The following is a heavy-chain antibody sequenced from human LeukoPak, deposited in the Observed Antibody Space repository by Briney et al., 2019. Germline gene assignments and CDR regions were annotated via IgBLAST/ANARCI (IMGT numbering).Heavy chain of an antibody. CDR1: GFTFSSYA. CDR2: ISYDGSNK. CDR3: ARDGGVYDFWSGYYTRNYYYYGMDV. J-gene: IGHJ6*02. Sequence: GRSLRLSCAASGFTFSSYAMHWVRQAPGKGLEWVAVISYDGSNKYYADSVKGRFTISRDNFKNTLYLQMKSLRGEDTAVYYCARDGGVYDFWSGYYTRNYYYYGMDVWGQGTTVTVSS. D-gene: IGHD3-3*01. V-gene: IGHV3-30-3*01.